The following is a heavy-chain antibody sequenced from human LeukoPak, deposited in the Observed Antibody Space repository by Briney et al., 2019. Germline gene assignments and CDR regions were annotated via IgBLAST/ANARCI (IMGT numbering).Heavy chain of an antibody. V-gene: IGHV3-48*03. D-gene: IGHD2-15*01. J-gene: IGHJ6*02. CDR2: ISSSGSTI. CDR3: ARVYFYCSGGTCYPVPYYYYGMDV. Sequence: GGSLRLSCAASGFTFSSYEMNWVRQAPGKGLEWVSYISSSGSTIYYAGSVKGRFTISRDNAKNSLYLQMNSLRAEDTAVYYCARVYFYCSGGTCYPVPYYYYGMDVWGQGTTVTVSS. CDR1: GFTFSSYE.